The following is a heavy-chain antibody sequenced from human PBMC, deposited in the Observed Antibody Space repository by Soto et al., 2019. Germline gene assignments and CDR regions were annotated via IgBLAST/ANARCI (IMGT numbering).Heavy chain of an antibody. Sequence: QVQLQQSGPGLVKPSQTLSVTCAIPGDSVSSNSATWNWIRQSPSRGLEWLGRTYYRSRWYNDYAVSVESRITIIPDTSKNQFSLQLNSVTPEDTAVYYCARQSHPQLGIYFDYWGQGTLVTVSS. V-gene: IGHV6-1*01. CDR3: ARQSHPQLGIYFDY. CDR2: TYYRSRWYN. CDR1: GDSVSSNSAT. D-gene: IGHD7-27*01. J-gene: IGHJ4*02.